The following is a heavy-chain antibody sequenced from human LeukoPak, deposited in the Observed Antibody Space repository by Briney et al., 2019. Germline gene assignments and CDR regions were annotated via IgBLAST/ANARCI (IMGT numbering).Heavy chain of an antibody. J-gene: IGHJ5*02. CDR3: ARDKAPYCSSTSCYLHWFDP. CDR1: GYTFSSYG. CDR2: ISAYNGYT. V-gene: IGHV1-18*01. D-gene: IGHD2-2*01. Sequence: ASVKVSCKSSGYTFSSYGITWVRQAPGQGLEWMGWISAYNGYTDYSQKLQGRVTMTTDTSTSTVYMELRSLRSGDTAVYYCARDKAPYCSSTSCYLHWFDPWGQGTLVTVSS.